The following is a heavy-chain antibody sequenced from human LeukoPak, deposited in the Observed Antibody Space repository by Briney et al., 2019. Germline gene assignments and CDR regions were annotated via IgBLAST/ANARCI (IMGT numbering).Heavy chain of an antibody. CDR1: GGSFSGYY. Sequence: KSSETLSLTCAVYGGSFSGYYWSWIRQPPGKGLEWIGEINHSGSTNYNPSLKSRVTISVDTSKNQFSLKLSSVTAADTAVYYCARAARITIFGVVIIGSRGMDVWGKGTTVTVSS. V-gene: IGHV4-34*01. CDR3: ARAARITIFGVVIIGSRGMDV. CDR2: INHSGST. J-gene: IGHJ6*04. D-gene: IGHD3-3*01.